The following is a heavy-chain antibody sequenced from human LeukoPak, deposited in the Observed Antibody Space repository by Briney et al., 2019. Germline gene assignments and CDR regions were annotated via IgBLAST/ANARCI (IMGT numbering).Heavy chain of an antibody. Sequence: PSETLSLTCTVSGGSINSDDFYWSWIRQPPGKGLEWIGYIYYSGSTYYNPSLKSRVTISVDTSKNQFSLKLSSVTAADTAVYYCAREYQNYFDYWGQGTLVTVSS. D-gene: IGHD2/OR15-2a*01. V-gene: IGHV4-30-4*08. CDR3: AREYQNYFDY. J-gene: IGHJ4*02. CDR2: IYYSGST. CDR1: GGSINSDDFY.